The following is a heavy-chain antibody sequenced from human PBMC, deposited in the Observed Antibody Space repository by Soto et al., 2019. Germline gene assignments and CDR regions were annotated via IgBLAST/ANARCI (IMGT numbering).Heavy chain of an antibody. J-gene: IGHJ6*02. D-gene: IGHD3-22*01. V-gene: IGHV1-69*13. CDR2: IIPIFGTA. CDR1: GGTFSSYA. CDR3: ARDHYYDSSGYYYYGMDV. Sequence: ASVKVSCKASGGTFSSYAISWLRQAPGQGLEWMGGIIPIFGTANYAQKFQGRVTITADESTSQAYMELSSLRSEDTAVYYCARDHYYDSSGYYYYGMDVLGQGTTVTVSS.